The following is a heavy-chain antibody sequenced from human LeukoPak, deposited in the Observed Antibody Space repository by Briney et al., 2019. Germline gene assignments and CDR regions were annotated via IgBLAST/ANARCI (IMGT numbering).Heavy chain of an antibody. CDR2: FDPEDGET. J-gene: IGHJ4*02. V-gene: IGHV1-24*01. Sequence: ASVKVSCKVSGYTLTELSMHWVRQAPGKGLEWMGGFDPEDGETIYAQKFQGRVTMTEDTSTDTAYMELSSLRSEDTAVYYCARDAEWLRLSGSFDYWGQGTLVTVSS. D-gene: IGHD5-12*01. CDR1: GYTLTELS. CDR3: ARDAEWLRLSGSFDY.